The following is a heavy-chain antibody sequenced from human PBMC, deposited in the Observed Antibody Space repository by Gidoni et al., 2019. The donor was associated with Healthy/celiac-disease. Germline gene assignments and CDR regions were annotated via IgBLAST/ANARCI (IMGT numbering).Heavy chain of an antibody. Sequence: QVQLQQWGAGLLKPSETLSLTCAVYVGYFSGYSWRWISQPPWKGLEWIGEIKQSGITNYNPSLKSRVTISVDTSKNQFSLKLSSVTAADTAVYYCARVGIYGDYANWYFDLWGRGTLVTVSS. CDR1: VGYFSGYS. CDR2: IKQSGIT. J-gene: IGHJ2*01. CDR3: ARVGIYGDYANWYFDL. D-gene: IGHD4-17*01. V-gene: IGHV4-34*01.